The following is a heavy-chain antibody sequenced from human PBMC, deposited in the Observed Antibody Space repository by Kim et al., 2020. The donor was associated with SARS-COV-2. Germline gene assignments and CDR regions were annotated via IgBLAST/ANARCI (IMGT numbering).Heavy chain of an antibody. Sequence: SETLSLTCTVSGGSISSSSYYWGWIRQPPGKGLEWIGSIYYSGSTYYNPSLKSRVTISVDTSKNQFSLKLSSVTAADTAVYYCARHKGWELPFDYWGQGTLVTVSS. J-gene: IGHJ4*02. CDR3: ARHKGWELPFDY. CDR2: IYYSGST. D-gene: IGHD1-26*01. V-gene: IGHV4-39*01. CDR1: GGSISSSSYY.